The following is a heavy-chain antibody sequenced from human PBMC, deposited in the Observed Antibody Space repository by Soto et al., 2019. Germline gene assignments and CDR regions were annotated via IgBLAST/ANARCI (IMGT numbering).Heavy chain of an antibody. Sequence: EVQLVESGGGLVQPGGSLRLSCAASGFTFSSYWMSWVRQAPGKGLEWVANINQDGSEKYYVDSVKGRCTISRDNAKNSLYLQMNSLKAEDTTVYYCARGMERGYSGYDWNFDCWGQGALVTVSS. CDR2: INQDGSEK. J-gene: IGHJ4*02. D-gene: IGHD5-12*01. V-gene: IGHV3-7*01. CDR1: GFTFSSYW. CDR3: ARGMERGYSGYDWNFDC.